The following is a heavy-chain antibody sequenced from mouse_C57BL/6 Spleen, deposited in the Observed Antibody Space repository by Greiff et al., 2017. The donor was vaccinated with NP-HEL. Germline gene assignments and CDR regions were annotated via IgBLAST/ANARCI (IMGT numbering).Heavy chain of an antibody. CDR2: IYPGDGDT. J-gene: IGHJ3*01. D-gene: IGHD3-2*02. Sequence: VQLQQSGPELVKPGASVKISCKASGYAFSSSWMNWVKQRPGKGLEWIGRIYPGDGDTNYNGKFKGKATLTADKSSSTAYMQLSSLTSEDSAVYFCARTAQAWFAYWGHGALVTVSA. CDR1: GYAFSSSW. CDR3: ARTAQAWFAY. V-gene: IGHV1-82*01.